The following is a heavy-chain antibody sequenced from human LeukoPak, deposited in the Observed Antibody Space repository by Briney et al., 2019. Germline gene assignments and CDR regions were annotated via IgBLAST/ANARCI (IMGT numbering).Heavy chain of an antibody. V-gene: IGHV4-4*02. CDR1: GDSINSVDL. CDR2: MYLSGTT. CDR3: AGLVGRYSSGLYYYYFDY. J-gene: IGHJ4*02. D-gene: IGHD3-22*01. Sequence: SGTLSLTCTVSGDSINSVDLGSGVRRPPGKGRGGMGEMYLSGTTHSNPSVKSRVTISIATSKNQFFLNLSSVTAADTAVYYCAGLVGRYSSGLYYYYFDYWGQGTLVTVSS.